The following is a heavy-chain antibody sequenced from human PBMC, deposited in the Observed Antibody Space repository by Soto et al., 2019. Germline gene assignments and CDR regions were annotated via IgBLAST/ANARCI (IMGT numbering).Heavy chain of an antibody. V-gene: IGHV3-66*01. CDR2: IYPDGRT. D-gene: IGHD3-10*01. Sequence: EVQLVESGGGLVQPGGSLRLYCAASGFSVSSDFMIWVRQAPGKGLDWVSSIYPDGRTFQAESVKGRFTISRDSAKNTLYRQMNSLRVEDTAVYYCASRGDWGQGAGVTVSS. CDR3: ASRGD. CDR1: GFSVSSDF. J-gene: IGHJ4*02.